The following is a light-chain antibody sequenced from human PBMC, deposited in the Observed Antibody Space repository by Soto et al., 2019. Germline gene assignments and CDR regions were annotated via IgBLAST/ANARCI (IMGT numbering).Light chain of an antibody. Sequence: EIVMTQSPATLSVSPGERATLSCRASQAVRSNIAWYQQKPGQAPRLVIYGSSTRATGFPARFSGSGSGTEFTLTISSLQSEDFALYYCQQYNDWPLTVVQGTRVEIK. J-gene: IGKJ1*01. V-gene: IGKV3-15*01. CDR1: QAVRSN. CDR2: GSS. CDR3: QQYNDWPLT.